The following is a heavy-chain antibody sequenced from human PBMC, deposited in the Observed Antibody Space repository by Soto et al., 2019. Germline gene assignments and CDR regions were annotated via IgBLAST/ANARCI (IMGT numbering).Heavy chain of an antibody. Sequence: PSETLSLTCTVSGGSIRGYFWSWIRQPAGKGLEWIGRIYTSGTTNYNPSLKSRVTMSADTSKNHFSLKLSSVTAADTAVYYCATCSGSSCNSYHYYGLDVLGQGTTVTFSS. CDR1: GGSIRGYF. V-gene: IGHV4-4*07. CDR2: IYTSGTT. J-gene: IGHJ6*02. D-gene: IGHD2-2*02. CDR3: ATCSGSSCNSYHYYGLDV.